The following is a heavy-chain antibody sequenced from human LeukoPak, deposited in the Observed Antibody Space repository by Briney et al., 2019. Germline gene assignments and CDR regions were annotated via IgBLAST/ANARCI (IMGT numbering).Heavy chain of an antibody. CDR3: ARDFSLTRLERPFDC. D-gene: IGHD1-1*01. J-gene: IGHJ4*02. Sequence: PGGSLRLSCATSGFTFDSYWMTWVRQGPGKGLEWVANINRDGSGKYYVDSVKGRFTISRDNAKNSLILQMNSLRAEDTAVYYCARDFSLTRLERPFDCWGQGTLVTVSS. V-gene: IGHV3-7*01. CDR2: INRDGSGK. CDR1: GFTFDSYW.